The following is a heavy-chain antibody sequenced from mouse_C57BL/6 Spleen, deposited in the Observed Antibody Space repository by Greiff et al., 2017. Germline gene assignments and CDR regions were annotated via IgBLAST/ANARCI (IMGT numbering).Heavy chain of an antibody. CDR3: ASGDYGSSYDYAMDY. V-gene: IGHV1-39*01. CDR1: GYSFTDYN. J-gene: IGHJ4*01. Sequence: EVQLQQSGPELVKPGASVKISCKASGYSFTDYNMNWVKQSNGKSLEWIGVINPNYGTTSYNQKFKGKATLTVDQSSSTAYVQLNSLTSEDSAVYDCASGDYGSSYDYAMDYWGQGTSVTVSS. D-gene: IGHD1-1*01. CDR2: INPNYGTT.